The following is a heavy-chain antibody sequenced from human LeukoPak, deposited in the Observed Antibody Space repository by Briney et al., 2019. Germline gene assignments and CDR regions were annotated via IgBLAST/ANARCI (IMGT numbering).Heavy chain of an antibody. Sequence: ASVKVSCKTSGYTFSVYYIQWVRHAPGLGLEWMGWINPNTGGTNYAQKFQGRVTMTRDTSISTAYMEVTRLKSDDTAIYYCARDLGFDSWGQGTLVTVSS. V-gene: IGHV1-2*02. D-gene: IGHD3-16*01. CDR1: GYTFSVYY. CDR3: ARDLGFDS. CDR2: INPNTGGT. J-gene: IGHJ4*02.